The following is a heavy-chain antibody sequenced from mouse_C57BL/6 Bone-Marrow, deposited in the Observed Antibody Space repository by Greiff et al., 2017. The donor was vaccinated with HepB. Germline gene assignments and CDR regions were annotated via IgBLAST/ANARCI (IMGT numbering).Heavy chain of an antibody. Sequence: VQLQQSGAELVRPGASVTLSCKASGYTFTDYEMHWVKQTPVHGLEWIGAIDPETGGTDYNQKFKGKAILTADKSSSTAYMQLRSLTSEDSAAYYCTRSHVSTDFDHWGQGTTLTVSS. J-gene: IGHJ2*01. V-gene: IGHV1-15*01. CDR1: GYTFTDYE. CDR2: IDPETGGT. D-gene: IGHD1-1*01. CDR3: TRSHVSTDFDH.